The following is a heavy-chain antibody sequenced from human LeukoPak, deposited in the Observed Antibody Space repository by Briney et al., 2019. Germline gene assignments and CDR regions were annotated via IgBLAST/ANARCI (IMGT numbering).Heavy chain of an antibody. D-gene: IGHD2-2*01. Sequence: PGGSLRLSCAASGFTFSSYGMNWVRQAPGKGLEWVAVIWYNGSNKYYVDSVKGRFTISRDNPKNTLYLQMNSLRAEGTAVYYCAKDSPEQYCSSTSCYIDAFDIWGQGTRVTVSS. CDR3: AKDSPEQYCSSTSCYIDAFDI. V-gene: IGHV3-33*06. CDR2: IWYNGSNK. J-gene: IGHJ3*02. CDR1: GFTFSSYG.